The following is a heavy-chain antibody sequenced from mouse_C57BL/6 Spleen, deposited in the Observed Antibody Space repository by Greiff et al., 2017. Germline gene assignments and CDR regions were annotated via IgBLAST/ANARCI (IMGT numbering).Heavy chain of an antibody. J-gene: IGHJ2*01. CDR2: IDPSDSYT. V-gene: IGHV1-50*01. CDR3: AGTAYFDY. Sequence: VQLQQPGAELVKPGASVQLSCKASGYTFTSYWMQWVKQRPGQGLEWIGEIDPSDSYTNYNQKFKGKATLTVDTSSSTAYMQLSSLTSEDSAVYYCAGTAYFDYWGQGTTLTVSS. CDR1: GYTFTSYW.